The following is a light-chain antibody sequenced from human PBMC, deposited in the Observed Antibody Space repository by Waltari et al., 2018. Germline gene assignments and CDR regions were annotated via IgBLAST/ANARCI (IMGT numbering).Light chain of an antibody. Sequence: EIVLTQSPATLSLSPGERATLSCRASRSVGNYLAWYQQKPGQAPRLLIYDASIRATGIPARFSGSGSGTDFTLTISRLEPEDFAVYYCQQYGTSVLVSFGGGTKVEIK. CDR1: RSVGNY. CDR2: DAS. V-gene: IGKV3-11*01. CDR3: QQYGTSVLVS. J-gene: IGKJ4*01.